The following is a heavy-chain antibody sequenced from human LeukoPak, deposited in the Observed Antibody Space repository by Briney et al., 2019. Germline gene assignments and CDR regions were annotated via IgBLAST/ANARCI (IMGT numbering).Heavy chain of an antibody. D-gene: IGHD6-13*01. Sequence: PSETLSLTCTVSGGSISSYYWSWIRQPAGKRLEWIGRIYTSGSTNYNPSLKSRVTMSVDTSKNQFSLKLSSVTAADTAVYYCARESGSYSSSWYWFDPWGQGTLVTVSS. CDR1: GGSISSYY. CDR3: ARESGSYSSSWYWFDP. CDR2: IYTSGST. V-gene: IGHV4-4*07. J-gene: IGHJ5*02.